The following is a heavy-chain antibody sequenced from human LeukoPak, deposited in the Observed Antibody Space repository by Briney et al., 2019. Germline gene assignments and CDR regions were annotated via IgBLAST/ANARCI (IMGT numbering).Heavy chain of an antibody. CDR2: IYYSGST. CDR1: GGSISNYY. Sequence: PSETLSLTCTVSGGSISNYYWSWIRQPPGKGLEWIGYIYYSGSTNYNPSLKSRVTISVDTSKNQFSLKLSSVTAADTAVYYCARDPPDSSGWVHAFDIWGQGTMVTVSS. D-gene: IGHD6-19*01. V-gene: IGHV4-59*01. J-gene: IGHJ3*02. CDR3: ARDPPDSSGWVHAFDI.